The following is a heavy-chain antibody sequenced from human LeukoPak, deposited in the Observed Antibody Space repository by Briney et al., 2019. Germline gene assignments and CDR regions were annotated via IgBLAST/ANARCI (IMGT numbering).Heavy chain of an antibody. CDR2: IYYSGST. CDR3: ARDLVRRVFDP. V-gene: IGHV4-39*07. CDR1: GGSISSSSYY. J-gene: IGHJ5*02. D-gene: IGHD1-1*01. Sequence: SETLSLTCTVSGGSISSSSYYWGWIRQPPGKGLEWIESIYYSGSTYYNPSLKSRVTISVDTSKNQFSLKLSSVTAADTAVYYCARDLVRRVFDPWGQGTLVTVSS.